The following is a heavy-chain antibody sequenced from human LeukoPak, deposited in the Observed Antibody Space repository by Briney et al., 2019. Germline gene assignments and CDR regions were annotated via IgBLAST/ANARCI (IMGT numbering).Heavy chain of an antibody. D-gene: IGHD3-10*01. J-gene: IGHJ6*03. Sequence: GGSLRLSCAASGFTFSDYYMSWIRRAPGKGLEWVSYISSSGSTIYYADSVKGRFTISRDNAKNSLYLQMNSLRAEDTAVYYCARDLWVRGVPPLYYYYYMDVWGKGTTVTVSS. CDR2: ISSSGSTI. CDR1: GFTFSDYY. CDR3: ARDLWVRGVPPLYYYYYMDV. V-gene: IGHV3-11*04.